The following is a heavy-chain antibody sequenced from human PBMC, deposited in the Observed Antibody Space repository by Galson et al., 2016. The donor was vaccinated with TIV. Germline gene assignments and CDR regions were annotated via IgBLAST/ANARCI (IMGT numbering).Heavy chain of an antibody. D-gene: IGHD2-2*01. CDR2: MNPNSGNT. CDR1: GHTFTSYD. CDR3: ARVSLEVRPSSTFDY. V-gene: IGHV1-8*01. Sequence: SVKVSCKASGHTFTSYDMNWVRQAPGQGLEWMGWMNPNSGNTGYTQKFQGRVTMTRDTSVSTAYMELTNLRSEDTAVYYCARVSLEVRPSSTFDYWGPGTLVTVSS. J-gene: IGHJ4*02.